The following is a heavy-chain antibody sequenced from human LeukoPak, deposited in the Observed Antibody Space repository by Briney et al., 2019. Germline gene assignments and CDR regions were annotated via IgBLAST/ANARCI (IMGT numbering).Heavy chain of an antibody. CDR2: IRYDGSNK. V-gene: IGHV3-30*02. CDR3: AKALVGDYAFDY. Sequence: GGSLRLSCAASGFTFSSYAMHWVRQAPGKGLEWVAFIRYDGSNKYYADSVKGRFTISRDNSKNTLYLQMNSLRAEDTAVYYCAKALVGDYAFDYWGQGTLVTVSS. D-gene: IGHD4-17*01. CDR1: GFTFSSYA. J-gene: IGHJ4*02.